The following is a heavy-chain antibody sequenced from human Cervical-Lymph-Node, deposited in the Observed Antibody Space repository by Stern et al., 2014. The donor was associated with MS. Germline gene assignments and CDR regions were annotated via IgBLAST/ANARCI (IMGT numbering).Heavy chain of an antibody. CDR1: GFAFSDHY. Sequence: VQLVESGAGLVQPGESLRLSCAASGFAFSDHYMDSVRQAPRTGLEWVGLTIDKVNIYITEYAASVKGRFAISRDDSKNSLHLQMNSLSTDDTAVYYCARVLRGWNSISDGMDVWGQGTTVTVSS. CDR2: TIDKVNIYIT. J-gene: IGHJ6*02. D-gene: IGHD1-7*01. CDR3: ARVLRGWNSISDGMDV. V-gene: IGHV3-72*01.